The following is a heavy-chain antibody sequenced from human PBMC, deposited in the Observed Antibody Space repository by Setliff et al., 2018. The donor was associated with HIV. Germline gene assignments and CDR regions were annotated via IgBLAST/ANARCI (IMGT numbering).Heavy chain of an antibody. J-gene: IGHJ4*02. CDR1: GFAFSDYD. V-gene: IGHV3-13*01. CDR2: IGTGGDT. CDR3: ARSRAAGFDY. Sequence: GGSLRLSCATSGFAFSDYDFHWVRQVTGEGLEWVSAIGTGGDTYYADSVKGRFTISRENAKNSLYLQMNSLRAEDTAVYYCARSRAAGFDYWGQGTLVTVSS. D-gene: IGHD6-13*01.